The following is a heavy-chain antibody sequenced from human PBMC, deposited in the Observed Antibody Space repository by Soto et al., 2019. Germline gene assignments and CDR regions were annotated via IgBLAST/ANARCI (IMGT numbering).Heavy chain of an antibody. CDR2: TSNTGSAI. V-gene: IGHV3-48*03. CDR3: ARGAFPYGDNVSRYFDP. CDR1: GFTFRSYE. J-gene: IGHJ5*02. Sequence: PGGSLRLSCAASGFTFRSYEMTWVRQAPGKGLELFSYTSNTGSAIYYAESVKGRFTISRDNARSSLFLQMSSLRVEDTAVYYCARGAFPYGDNVSRYFDPWGRGTLVTVS. D-gene: IGHD4-17*01.